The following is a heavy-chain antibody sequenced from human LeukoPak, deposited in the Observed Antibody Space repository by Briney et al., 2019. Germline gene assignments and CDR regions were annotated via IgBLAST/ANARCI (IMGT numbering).Heavy chain of an antibody. J-gene: IGHJ4*02. D-gene: IGHD4-11*01. CDR3: ARGRADVTTREFDY. CDR1: GGTFSSYA. CDR2: IIPIIGTA. V-gene: IGHV1-69*05. Sequence: ASVKVSCKASGGTFSSYAISWVRQAPGQGLEWMGRIIPIIGTANYAQKFQGRVTITTDESTSTAYMELSSLRSEDTAVYYCARGRADVTTREFDYWGQGTLVTVSS.